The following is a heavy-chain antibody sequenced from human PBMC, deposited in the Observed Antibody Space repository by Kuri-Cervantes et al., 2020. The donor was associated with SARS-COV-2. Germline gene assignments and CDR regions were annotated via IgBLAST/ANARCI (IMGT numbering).Heavy chain of an antibody. Sequence: SVKVSCKASVGTFSSYAISWVRQAPGQGLEWMGGIIPIFGTANYAQKFQGRVTITADKSTSTAYMELSSLRSEDTAVYYCARRVRGEWLSQYYFDYWGQGTLVTVSS. V-gene: IGHV1-69*06. J-gene: IGHJ4*02. D-gene: IGHD3-3*01. CDR1: VGTFSSYA. CDR2: IIPIFGTA. CDR3: ARRVRGEWLSQYYFDY.